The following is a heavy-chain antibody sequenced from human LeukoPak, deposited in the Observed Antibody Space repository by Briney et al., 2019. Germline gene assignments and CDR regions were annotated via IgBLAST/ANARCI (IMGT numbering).Heavy chain of an antibody. CDR2: IIPIFGTA. Sequence: SVKVSCKASGYTFTSYGISWVRQAPGQGLEWMGGIIPIFGTANYAQKFQGRVTITADESTSTAYMELSSLRSEDTAVYYCARDGGYCSGGSCSENWFDPWGQGTLVTVSS. CDR1: GYTFTSYG. J-gene: IGHJ5*02. CDR3: ARDGGYCSGGSCSENWFDP. V-gene: IGHV1-69*13. D-gene: IGHD2-15*01.